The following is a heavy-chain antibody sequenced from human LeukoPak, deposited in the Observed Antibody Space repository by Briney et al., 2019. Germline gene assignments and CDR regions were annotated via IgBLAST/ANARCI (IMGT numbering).Heavy chain of an antibody. Sequence: SVQVSCKASGGTFSSYAISWVRQAPGQGLEWMGGIIPIFGTANYAQKFQGRVTITADESTSTAYMELSSLRSEDTAVYYCARDSRTYSSSWYYFGYWGQGTLVTVSS. CDR3: ARDSRTYSSSWYYFGY. J-gene: IGHJ4*02. CDR2: IIPIFGTA. D-gene: IGHD6-13*01. V-gene: IGHV1-69*13. CDR1: GGTFSSYA.